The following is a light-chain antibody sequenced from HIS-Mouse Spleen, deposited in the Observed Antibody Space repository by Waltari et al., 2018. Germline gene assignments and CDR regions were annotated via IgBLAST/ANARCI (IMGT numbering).Light chain of an antibody. CDR2: EDS. Sequence: SYELTQPPSVSVSPGQTARIPCPGDALPTKYASLYQQKSGQAPVLVIYEDSKRPSGIPERFSGSSSGTMATLTISGAQVEDEADYYCYSTDSSGNHRVFGGGTKLTVL. CDR3: YSTDSSGNHRV. V-gene: IGLV3-10*01. CDR1: ALPTKY. J-gene: IGLJ2*01.